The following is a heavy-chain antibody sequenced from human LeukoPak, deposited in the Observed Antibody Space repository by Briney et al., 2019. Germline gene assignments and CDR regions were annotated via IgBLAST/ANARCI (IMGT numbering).Heavy chain of an antibody. V-gene: IGHV4-39*01. CDR2: IYYSGST. D-gene: IGHD2-2*02. CDR1: GGSISSSSYS. Sequence: PSETLSLTCTVSGGSISSSSYSWGWIRQPPGKGLEWIGSIYYSGSTYYNPSLKSRVTISVDTSKNQFSLKLSSVTAADTAVYYCARVGVYCSSTSCYTSDYYYGMDVWGQGTTVTVSS. CDR3: ARVGVYCSSTSCYTSDYYYGMDV. J-gene: IGHJ6*02.